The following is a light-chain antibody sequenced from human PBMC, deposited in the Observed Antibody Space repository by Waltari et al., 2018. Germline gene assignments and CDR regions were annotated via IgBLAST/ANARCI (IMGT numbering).Light chain of an antibody. CDR1: QSVSRT. J-gene: IGKJ1*01. CDR3: QKYGTLPAT. Sequence: EIVLTQSPGTLSLSPGDRATLSCRASQSVSRTLAWYQQKPGKAPRLLIYDSSSRATGIPDRFSVSGSGTDFSLTISSLEPEDFAVYYCQKYGTLPATFGQGTKVEIK. V-gene: IGKV3-20*01. CDR2: DSS.